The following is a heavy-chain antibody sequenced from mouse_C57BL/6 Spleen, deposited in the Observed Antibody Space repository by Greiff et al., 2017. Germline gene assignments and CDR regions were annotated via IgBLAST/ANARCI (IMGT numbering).Heavy chain of an antibody. D-gene: IGHD4-1*01. J-gene: IGHJ4*01. CDR3: ARNWDEAMDY. Sequence: LVKPGASVKISCKASGYAFSSSWMNWVKQRPGKGLEWIGRIYPGDGDTNYNGKFKGKATLTADKSSSTAYMQLSSLTSEDSAVYFCARNWDEAMDYWGQGTSVTVSS. CDR2: IYPGDGDT. V-gene: IGHV1-82*01. CDR1: GYAFSSSW.